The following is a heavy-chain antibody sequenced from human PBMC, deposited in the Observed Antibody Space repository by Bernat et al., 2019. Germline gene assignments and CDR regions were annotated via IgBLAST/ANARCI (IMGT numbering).Heavy chain of an antibody. CDR2: IIPIFGKA. D-gene: IGHD3-16*01. CDR3: ASWGSSPNWFDP. J-gene: IGHJ5*02. Sequence: QVQLVQSGAEVKKPWSSVKVSCTASGGTFSSYAISWVRQAPGQGLEWMGGIIPIFGKADYAQKYQGRVTITAEESTSTTYMGVSSLRAEDTAGDYCASWGSSPNWFDPWGQGTLVTVSS. CDR1: GGTFSSYA. V-gene: IGHV1-69*01.